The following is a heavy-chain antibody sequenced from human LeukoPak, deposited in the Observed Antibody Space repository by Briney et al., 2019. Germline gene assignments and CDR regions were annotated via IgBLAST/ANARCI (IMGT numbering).Heavy chain of an antibody. CDR3: ARGYFGAVAGTGLDY. D-gene: IGHD6-19*01. CDR1: GFTFSSYS. V-gene: IGHV3-21*01. J-gene: IGHJ4*02. Sequence: GGSLRLSCAASGFTFSSYSMNWVRQAPGKGLEWVSSISSSSSYIYYADSVKGRFTISRDNAKNSLYLQMNSLRAEDTAVYYCARGYFGAVAGTGLDYWGQGTLVTVSS. CDR2: ISSSSSYI.